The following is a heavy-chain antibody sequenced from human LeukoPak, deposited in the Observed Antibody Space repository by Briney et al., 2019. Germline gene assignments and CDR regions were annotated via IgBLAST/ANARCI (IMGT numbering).Heavy chain of an antibody. CDR3: ARHQGVRGYSGYDGIWFDP. D-gene: IGHD5-12*01. V-gene: IGHV4-39*01. CDR1: GGSISSSSYY. J-gene: IGHJ5*02. Sequence: SETLSLTCTVSGGSISSSSYYWGWIRQPPGKGLEWIGSIYYSGSTYYNPSLKSRVTISVDTSKNQFSLKLSSVTAADTAVYYCARHQGVRGYSGYDGIWFDPWGQGTLVTVSS. CDR2: IYYSGST.